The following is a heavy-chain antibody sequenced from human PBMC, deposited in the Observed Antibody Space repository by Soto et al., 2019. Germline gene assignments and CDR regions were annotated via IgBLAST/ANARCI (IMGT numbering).Heavy chain of an antibody. Sequence: GGSLRLSCTASGFTFGDYAMSWFRQAPGKGLEWVGFIRSKAYGGTTEYAASVKGRFTISRDDSKSIAYLQMNSLKAEDTAVYYCTRDRRRQPTPRGRNFDIWGQGTMVTVSS. V-gene: IGHV3-49*03. CDR3: TRDRRRQPTPRGRNFDI. CDR1: GFTFGDYA. CDR2: IRSKAYGGTT. J-gene: IGHJ3*02. D-gene: IGHD6-25*01.